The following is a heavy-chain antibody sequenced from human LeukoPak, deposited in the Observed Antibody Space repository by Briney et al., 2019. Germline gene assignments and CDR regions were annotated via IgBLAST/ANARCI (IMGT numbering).Heavy chain of an antibody. CDR2: ISGSGGST. CDR3: ARDPLSARQTGYFDL. Sequence: GGSLRLSCAASGFTFSSYVMSWVRQAPGKGLEWVSAISGSGGSTYYADSVKGRFTISRDNSKNTLYLQMNSLRAEDTAVYYCARDPLSARQTGYFDLWGRGTLVTVSS. V-gene: IGHV3-23*01. CDR1: GFTFSSYV. J-gene: IGHJ2*01. D-gene: IGHD3-16*02.